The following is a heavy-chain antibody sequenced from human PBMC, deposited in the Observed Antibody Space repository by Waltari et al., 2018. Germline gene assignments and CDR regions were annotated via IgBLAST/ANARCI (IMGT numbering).Heavy chain of an antibody. CDR1: GFSFTSYA. CDR3: ARTGRGNHYDSSDFQY. V-gene: IGHV3-23*03. D-gene: IGHD3-22*01. J-gene: IGHJ1*01. CDR2: IIYSGGST. Sequence: EVQLLESGGALVQPGGSLRLSCAASGFSFTSYAMVWVSQAPGKGLEWVSIIYSGGSTYYADSVKGRFTVSRDNSKNTLYLEMHSLRTEDTAVYYCARTGRGNHYDSSDFQYWGQGTLVTVSS.